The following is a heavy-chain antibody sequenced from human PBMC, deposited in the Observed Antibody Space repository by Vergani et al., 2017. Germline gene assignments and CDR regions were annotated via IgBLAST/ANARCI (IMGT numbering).Heavy chain of an antibody. Sequence: EVQLVESGGGLVKPGGSLRLSCAASGFTFSSYSMNWVRQAPGKGLEWVSSISSSSSYKNYADSVKGRLTISRDNAKNSLYRQMNSLRAEDTAVYYCAKEGGDGYKKPKRGYGMDVWGQGTMVTVSS. CDR3: AKEGGDGYKKPKRGYGMDV. CDR1: GFTFSSYS. J-gene: IGHJ6*02. CDR2: ISSSSSYK. D-gene: IGHD5-24*01. V-gene: IGHV3-21*01.